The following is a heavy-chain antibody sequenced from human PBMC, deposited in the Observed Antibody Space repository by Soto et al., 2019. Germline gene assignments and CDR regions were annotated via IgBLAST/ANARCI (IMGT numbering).Heavy chain of an antibody. CDR3: AASSAIAAAGYFKF. CDR1: GDLFNNHA. Sequence: QVQLVQSGAEVKEPGSSVKVSCKASGDLFNNHAFNWVRQAPGQGLEWMGRISPLFSTTNYAQKFRGRVTIGADELTTVVYLEVNNLESDDSAIYYCAASSAIAAAGYFKFWGQGTLVTVSP. CDR2: ISPLFSTT. V-gene: IGHV1-69*01. D-gene: IGHD6-13*01. J-gene: IGHJ4*02.